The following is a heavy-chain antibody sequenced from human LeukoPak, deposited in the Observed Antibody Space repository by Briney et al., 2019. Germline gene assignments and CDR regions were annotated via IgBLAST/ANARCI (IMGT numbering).Heavy chain of an antibody. CDR3: ARGVLLWFGEPRYGEY. J-gene: IGHJ4*02. Sequence: ASVKVSCKASGYTFTGYYMHWVRQAPGQGLEWMGWINPNSGGTNYAQKFQGRVTMTRDTSISTAYMELSRLRSDDTAVYYCARGVLLWFGEPRYGEYWGQGTLVTVSS. CDR2: INPNSGGT. CDR1: GYTFTGYY. V-gene: IGHV1-2*02. D-gene: IGHD3-10*01.